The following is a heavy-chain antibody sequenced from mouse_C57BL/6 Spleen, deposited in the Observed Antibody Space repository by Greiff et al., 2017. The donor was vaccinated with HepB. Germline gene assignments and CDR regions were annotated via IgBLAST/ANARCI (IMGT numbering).Heavy chain of an antibody. V-gene: IGHV1-82*01. CDR3: AQDRLITTVVATRYFDV. CDR2: IYPGDGDT. D-gene: IGHD1-1*01. J-gene: IGHJ1*03. CDR1: GYAFSSSW. Sequence: VKLMESGPELVKPGASVKISCKASGYAFSSSWMNWVKQRPGKGLEWIGRIYPGDGDTNYNGKFKGKATLTADKSSSTAYMQLSSLTSEDSAVYCCAQDRLITTVVATRYFDVWGTGTTVTVSS.